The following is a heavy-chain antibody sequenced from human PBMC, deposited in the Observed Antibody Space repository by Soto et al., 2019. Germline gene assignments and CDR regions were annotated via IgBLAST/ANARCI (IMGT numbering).Heavy chain of an antibody. J-gene: IGHJ3*02. V-gene: IGHV1-18*04. CDR2: IHANNGDT. CDR1: GYSFTGNS. D-gene: IGHD5-18*01. CDR3: ARENSYGGYDAFDI. Sequence: ASVKVSCKASGYSFTGNSIHWVRQAPGQGLEWMGWIHANNGDTNYAQKLQGRVTMTTDTSTSTAYMELRSLRSDDTAVYYCARENSYGGYDAFDIWGQGTMVTVSS.